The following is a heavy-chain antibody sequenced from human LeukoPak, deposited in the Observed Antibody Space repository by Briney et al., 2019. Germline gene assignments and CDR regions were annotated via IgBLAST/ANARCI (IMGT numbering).Heavy chain of an antibody. V-gene: IGHV4-59*01. Sequence: PSETLSRTCIVSGASISTYYWSWIRQPPGKGLEYLGSISYSGITNYNPSLKSRLTLSVDTSRNQLSLKLSSVTAADTAVYYCARGVGTSGDYWGQGTLVTVSS. D-gene: IGHD1/OR15-1a*01. CDR2: ISYSGIT. CDR1: GASISTYY. CDR3: ARGVGTSGDY. J-gene: IGHJ4*02.